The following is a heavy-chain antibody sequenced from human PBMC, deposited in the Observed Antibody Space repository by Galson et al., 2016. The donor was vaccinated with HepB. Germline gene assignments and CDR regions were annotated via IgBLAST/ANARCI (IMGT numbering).Heavy chain of an antibody. CDR1: GFTFSSYW. CDR3: ARDLWRGGRIDY. CDR2: ITIDGSTT. J-gene: IGHJ4*02. V-gene: IGHV3-74*01. Sequence: SLRLSCAASGFTFSSYWMSWVRQAPGKGLVWVSHITIDGSTTTYADSVKGRFTISRDNAKNTLYLQMNSLRAEDTAVYYCARDLWRGGRIDYWGQGTLVTVSS. D-gene: IGHD4-23*01.